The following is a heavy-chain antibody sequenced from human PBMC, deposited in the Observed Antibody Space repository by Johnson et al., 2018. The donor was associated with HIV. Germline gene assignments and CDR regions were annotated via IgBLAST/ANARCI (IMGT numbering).Heavy chain of an antibody. V-gene: IGHV3-23*04. CDR3: AKDKI. CDR2: IGGSGTNT. Sequence: VQLVESGGGLVQAGGSLRLSCSASGFTFNRYAINWVRQAPGKGLEWVSSIGGSGTNTYYADSVKGRFTISRDNSKNTLYLQMHSLRAEDTAVYYCAKDKIRGQGTMVTVSS. CDR1: GFTFNRYA. J-gene: IGHJ3*02.